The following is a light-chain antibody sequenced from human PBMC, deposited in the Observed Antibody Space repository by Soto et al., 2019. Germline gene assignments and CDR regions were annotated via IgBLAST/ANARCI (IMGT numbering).Light chain of an antibody. CDR2: DVS. CDR1: SSDVGGYNY. J-gene: IGLJ1*01. V-gene: IGLV2-14*01. CDR3: SSYTSSSTLHYV. Sequence: QSALTQPASVSGSPGQSITISCTGTSSDVGGYNYVSWYQQHPGKAPKLMIYDVSNRPSGVSNRFSGSKSGNTASLTISGLQVEDEADYYCSSYTSSSTLHYVFGTGTKLTVL.